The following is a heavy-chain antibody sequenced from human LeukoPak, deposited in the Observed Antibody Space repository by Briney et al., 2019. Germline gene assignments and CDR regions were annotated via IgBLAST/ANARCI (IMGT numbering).Heavy chain of an antibody. V-gene: IGHV4-59*08. Sequence: SETLSLTCTISGGSINNYYWSWIRQSPGKGLEWIGYIYFSGSSNYNPSLKSRVTMSVDTSKNQLSLNLNSVTAADTAVYYCARHVRSGYNLLDYWGQGTLVTVSS. D-gene: IGHD5-24*01. CDR2: IYFSGSS. J-gene: IGHJ4*02. CDR1: GGSINNYY. CDR3: ARHVRSGYNLLDY.